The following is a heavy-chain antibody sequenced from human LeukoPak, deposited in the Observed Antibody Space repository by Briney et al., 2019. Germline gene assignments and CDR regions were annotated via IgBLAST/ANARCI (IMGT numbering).Heavy chain of an antibody. CDR2: INPNSGGT. CDR3: ARDPDEEGAFDI. CDR1: GYTFTGYY. V-gene: IGHV1-2*02. Sequence: ASVKVSCKASGYTFTGYYMHWVRQAPGQGLEWMGWINPNSGGTNYAQKFQGRVTMTRDTSISTAYMELSRLRSDDTAVYYCARDPDEEGAFDIWGQGTMVTVSS. J-gene: IGHJ3*02.